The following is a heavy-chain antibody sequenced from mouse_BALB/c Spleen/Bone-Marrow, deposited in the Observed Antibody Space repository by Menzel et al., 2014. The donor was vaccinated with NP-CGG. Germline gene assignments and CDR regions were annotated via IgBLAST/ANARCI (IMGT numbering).Heavy chain of an antibody. J-gene: IGHJ1*01. V-gene: IGHV1-7*01. CDR2: INPSSGYT. CDR3: ARRYGSLWYFDV. Sequence: VQLQQSGAELAKPGASVKMSCKASGYTFTDYWMHWVKQRPGQGLEWTGYINPSSGYTEYNQKFKDKATLTADKSSSTAYMQLNILTSEDSAVYYCARRYGSLWYFDVWGAGTTVTVSS. D-gene: IGHD1-1*01. CDR1: GYTFTDYW.